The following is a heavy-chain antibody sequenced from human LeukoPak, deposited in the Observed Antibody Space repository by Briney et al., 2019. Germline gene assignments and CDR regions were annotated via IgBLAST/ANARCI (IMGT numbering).Heavy chain of an antibody. Sequence: SETLSLTCAVYGGSFSGYYWSWIRQPAGKGLEWIGRIYTSGSTNYNPSLKSRVTMSVDTSKNQFSLKLSSVTAADTAVYYCARGVAAAGTSSLYYYYYMDVWGKGTTVTISS. D-gene: IGHD6-13*01. V-gene: IGHV4-59*10. CDR1: GGSFSGYY. CDR2: IYTSGST. CDR3: ARGVAAAGTSSLYYYYYMDV. J-gene: IGHJ6*03.